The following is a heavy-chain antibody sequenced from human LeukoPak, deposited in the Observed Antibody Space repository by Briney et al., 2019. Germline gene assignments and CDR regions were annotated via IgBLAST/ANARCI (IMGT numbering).Heavy chain of an antibody. V-gene: IGHV1-2*02. Sequence: ASVKGSCKASGYTFTVYYMHWVRQAPGQGLEWMGWINPNRGGTKYAQKFQGRVTMTRDTSISTAYMELSRLRSDDTAVYYCARGGDIVVVPAYPWGQGTLVTVSS. D-gene: IGHD2-2*01. J-gene: IGHJ5*02. CDR2: INPNRGGT. CDR1: GYTFTVYY. CDR3: ARGGDIVVVPAYP.